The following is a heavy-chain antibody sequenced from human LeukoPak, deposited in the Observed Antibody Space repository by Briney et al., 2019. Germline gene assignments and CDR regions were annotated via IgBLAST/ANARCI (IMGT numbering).Heavy chain of an antibody. D-gene: IGHD3-10*01. J-gene: IGHJ6*03. CDR3: ARGRGALGYMDV. CDR1: GFTFSNYW. V-gene: IGHV3-7*01. Sequence: GGSLRLSCAASGFTFSNYWMSWVRQAPGKGLEWVANIKQDRSEKYYVDSVKGRFTISRDNAKNSLYLQMNSLRAEDTAVYYCARGRGALGYMDVWGKGTTVTVSS. CDR2: IKQDRSEK.